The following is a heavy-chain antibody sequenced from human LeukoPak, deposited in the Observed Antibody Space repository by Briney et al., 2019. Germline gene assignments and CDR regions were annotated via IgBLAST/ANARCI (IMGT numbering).Heavy chain of an antibody. CDR3: AKAGSIGVEGNWFDP. Sequence: GGSLRLSCVASGFTFSTYAMNWVRQAPGKGLDWVSGVTGSGDSTYYADSVKGRFTISRDNSKNTLYLQMNSLRGEDKAVYYCAKAGSIGVEGNWFDPWGQGTLVTVSS. J-gene: IGHJ5*02. V-gene: IGHV3-23*01. CDR1: GFTFSTYA. CDR2: VTGSGDST. D-gene: IGHD2-15*01.